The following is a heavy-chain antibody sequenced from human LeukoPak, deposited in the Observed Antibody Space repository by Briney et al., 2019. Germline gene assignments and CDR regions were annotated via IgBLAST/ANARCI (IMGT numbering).Heavy chain of an antibody. CDR3: AHSPTNGLTGPYFDY. V-gene: IGHV2-5*01. J-gene: IGHJ4*02. D-gene: IGHD1-1*01. CDR1: GFSLSTSGVG. Sequence: SGPTLVKPTQTLTLTCTFSGFSLSTSGVGVGWIRQPPGKALEWLALIYWNDDKRYSPSLKSRLTITKDTSKNQVVLTMTNMDPVDTATYYCAHSPTNGLTGPYFDYWGQGTLVTVSS. CDR2: IYWNDDK.